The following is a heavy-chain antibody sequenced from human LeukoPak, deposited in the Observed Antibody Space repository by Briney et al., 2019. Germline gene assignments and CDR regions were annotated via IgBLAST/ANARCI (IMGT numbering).Heavy chain of an antibody. CDR1: GGSISSSNW. Sequence: SETLSLTCAVSGGSISSSNWWSWVRQPPGKGLEWIREIYHSGSTNYNPSLKSRATISVDTSKNQFSLKLSSVTAADTAVYYCARLDRYGSGSYKYWGQGTLVTVSS. D-gene: IGHD3-10*01. CDR3: ARLDRYGSGSYKY. J-gene: IGHJ4*02. V-gene: IGHV4-4*02. CDR2: IYHSGST.